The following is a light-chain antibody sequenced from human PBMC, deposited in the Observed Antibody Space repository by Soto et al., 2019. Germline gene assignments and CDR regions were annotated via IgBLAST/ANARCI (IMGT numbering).Light chain of an antibody. J-gene: IGLJ1*01. V-gene: IGLV2-14*01. CDR3: SSYTSSSTYV. Sequence: QSALTQPASVSGSPGQSITISRTGTSSDVGGYNYVSWYQQHPGKAPKLMIYEVSNRPSGVSNRFSGSKSGNTASLTISGLQAEDEVDYYCSSYTSSSTYVFGTGTKVTVL. CDR1: SSDVGGYNY. CDR2: EVS.